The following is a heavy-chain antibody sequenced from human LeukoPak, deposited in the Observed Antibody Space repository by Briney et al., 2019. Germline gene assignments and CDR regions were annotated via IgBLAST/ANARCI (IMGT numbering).Heavy chain of an antibody. J-gene: IGHJ4*02. CDR2: ISGSGGST. CDR3: AKASSGYSFVSDY. CDR1: GFTFSSYA. D-gene: IGHD3-22*01. V-gene: IGHV3-23*01. Sequence: PGGSLRLSCAASGFTFSSYAMSWVGQAPGKGVEGVAAISGSGGSTYYADSVKRRFTISRDNSKNTLYLQMNSLRAEDTAVYYCAKASSGYSFVSDYWGQGTLVTVSS.